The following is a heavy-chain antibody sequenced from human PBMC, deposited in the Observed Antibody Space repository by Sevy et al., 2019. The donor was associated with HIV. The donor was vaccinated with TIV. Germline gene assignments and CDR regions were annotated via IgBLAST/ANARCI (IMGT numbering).Heavy chain of an antibody. CDR3: AKTINSGGGVVPAANYYYYRMDV. CDR1: GFTFSGYA. D-gene: IGHD2-2*01. CDR2: INGKGRST. Sequence: GGSLRLSCAASGFTFSGYAMSWVRQAPGKGLEWVSAINGKGRSTHYADSVEGRFTISRDNSKNTLYLQMNSLRAEDTAVYYCAKTINSGGGVVPAANYYYYRMDVWGQGTTVTVSS. J-gene: IGHJ6*02. V-gene: IGHV3-23*01.